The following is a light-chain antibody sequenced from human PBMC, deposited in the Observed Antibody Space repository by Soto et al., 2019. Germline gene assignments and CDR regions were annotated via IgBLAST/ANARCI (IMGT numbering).Light chain of an antibody. V-gene: IGKV3-15*01. CDR2: GAS. CDR1: HSVSNN. Sequence: VMTQSPTTLSVYPGERATLSCRASHSVSNNLAWYQQKPGQAPRLLIYGASTRATGVPARFSGSGSATQFTLTISSLQSEDFGLYYCQLYKQWPVGFGGGTKVDVK. J-gene: IGKJ4*01. CDR3: QLYKQWPVG.